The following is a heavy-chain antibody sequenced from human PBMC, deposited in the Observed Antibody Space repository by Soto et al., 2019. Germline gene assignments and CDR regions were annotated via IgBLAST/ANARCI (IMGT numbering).Heavy chain of an antibody. Sequence: GGSLRLSCAASGFTFSSYGMHWVRQAPGKGLEWVGRIKSKTDGGTTDYAAPVKGRFTISRDDSKNTLYLQMNSLKTEDTAVYYCTTLGHYYDSSPLDVWGQGTTVTVSS. CDR1: GFTFSSYG. CDR3: TTLGHYYDSSPLDV. V-gene: IGHV3-15*07. D-gene: IGHD3-22*01. CDR2: IKSKTDGGTT. J-gene: IGHJ6*02.